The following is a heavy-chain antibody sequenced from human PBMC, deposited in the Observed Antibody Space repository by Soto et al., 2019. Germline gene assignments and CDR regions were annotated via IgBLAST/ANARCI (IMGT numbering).Heavy chain of an antibody. CDR1: GYTFTSYG. Sequence: ALVKVSCKASGYTFTSYGISWVRQAPGQGLEWMGWISAYNGNTNYAQKLQGRVTMTTDTSTSTAYMELRSLRSDDTAVYYCARDLVVITAENWFDPWGQGTLVTVSS. CDR3: ARDLVVITAENWFDP. J-gene: IGHJ5*02. CDR2: ISAYNGNT. D-gene: IGHD3-22*01. V-gene: IGHV1-18*01.